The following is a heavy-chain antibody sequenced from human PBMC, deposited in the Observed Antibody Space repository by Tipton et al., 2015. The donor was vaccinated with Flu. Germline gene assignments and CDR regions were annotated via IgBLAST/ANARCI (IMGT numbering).Heavy chain of an antibody. CDR3: ARSIVGGTIDY. CDR2: IKPNSGDSGDT. Sequence: QLVQSGAEVKKPGASVKVSCKASGYTFTGYYIHWVRQAPGQGLEWMGRIKPNSGDSGDTKNAQRFQGRVTMTGDTSSSTAYMELSGLASDDTAIYYCARSIVGGTIDYWGQGTLVTVSS. CDR1: GYTFTGYY. D-gene: IGHD1-26*01. J-gene: IGHJ4*02. V-gene: IGHV1-2*06.